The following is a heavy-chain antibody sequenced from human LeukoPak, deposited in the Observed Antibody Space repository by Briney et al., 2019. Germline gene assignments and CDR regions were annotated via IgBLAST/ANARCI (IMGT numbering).Heavy chain of an antibody. CDR1: GFTFSSYS. D-gene: IGHD3-3*01. J-gene: IGHJ6*02. V-gene: IGHV3-53*01. CDR2: IYYDGST. Sequence: GGSLRLSCAASGFTFSSYSMNWVRQTPGKGLEWVSIIYYDGSTYYADSVKGRFTISSDNSKNTMYLQMNSLRAEDTAVYYCARPLRINCGMDVWGQGTTVTVSS. CDR3: ARPLRINCGMDV.